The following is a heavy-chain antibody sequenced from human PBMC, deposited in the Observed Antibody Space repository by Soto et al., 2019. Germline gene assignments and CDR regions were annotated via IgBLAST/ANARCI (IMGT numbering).Heavy chain of an antibody. D-gene: IGHD6-19*01. CDR3: ARGGRYTSGWYFADY. Sequence: QVQLVQSGAEVKKPGASVKVSCKASGYTFNNYGVTWVRQAPGQGLEWMGWISASNGNTHFAQKIQGRVTMTTDTSTSTAYMELRSLRSDDTAVYYCARGGRYTSGWYFADYWGQGTLVTVSS. CDR1: GYTFNNYG. J-gene: IGHJ4*02. CDR2: ISASNGNT. V-gene: IGHV1-18*01.